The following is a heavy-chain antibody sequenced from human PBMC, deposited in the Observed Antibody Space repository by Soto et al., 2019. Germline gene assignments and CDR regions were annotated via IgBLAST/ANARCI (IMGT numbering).Heavy chain of an antibody. CDR2: INHSGST. CDR1: GGSFSGYY. CDR3: ARGRVIFDY. D-gene: IGHD3-10*01. V-gene: IGHV4-34*01. Sequence: QVQLQQWGAGLLKPSETLSLTCAVYGGSFSGYYWSWIRQPPGKGLEWIGEINHSGSTNYNPSLKSRVTISVDTSKIQFSLNLRSVAAADTAVYYCARGRVIFDYWGQGTLVTVSS. J-gene: IGHJ4*02.